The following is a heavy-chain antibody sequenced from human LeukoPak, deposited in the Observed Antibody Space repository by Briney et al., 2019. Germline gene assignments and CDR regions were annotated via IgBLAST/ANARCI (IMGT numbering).Heavy chain of an antibody. CDR1: GFTFSNAW. Sequence: GGSLRLSCAASGFTFSNAWMSWVRQAPGKGLEWVSAIIGSGGSTYYADSVKGRFTISRDNSKNTLYLQMNILRAEDMAVYYCAKDGYDYYYYYMDVWGKGTTVTVSS. V-gene: IGHV3-23*01. CDR3: AKDGYDYYYYYMDV. D-gene: IGHD1-1*01. CDR2: IIGSGGST. J-gene: IGHJ6*03.